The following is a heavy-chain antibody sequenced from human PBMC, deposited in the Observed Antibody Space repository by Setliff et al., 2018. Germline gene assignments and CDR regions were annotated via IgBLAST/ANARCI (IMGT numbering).Heavy chain of an antibody. D-gene: IGHD2-2*01. CDR2: ISPYSGNT. CDR3: SRLVRYCTRTSCQRLSGDDY. V-gene: IGHV1-18*01. J-gene: IGHJ4*02. Sequence: RASVKVSCKASGYTFTDYGVTWLRQAPGQGLEWVGWISPYSGNTYYAPKFQGRITMTTDTSTTTAYMELKSLRSDDTATYYCSRLVRYCTRTSCQRLSGDDYWGQGALVTVSS. CDR1: GYTFTDYG.